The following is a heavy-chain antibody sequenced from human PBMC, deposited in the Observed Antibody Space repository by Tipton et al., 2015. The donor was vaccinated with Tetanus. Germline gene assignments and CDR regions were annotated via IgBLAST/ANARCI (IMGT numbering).Heavy chain of an antibody. J-gene: IGHJ5*02. D-gene: IGHD3-3*01. CDR3: ARTATYYDFWSGYLDP. CDR2: INHSGST. V-gene: IGHV4-34*01. CDR1: GGSFSGYY. Sequence: TLSLTCAVYGGSFSGYYWSWIRQPPGKGLEWIGEINHSGSTNYNPSLKSRVTISVDTSKNQFSLKLSSVTAADTAVYYCARTATYYDFWSGYLDPWGQGTLVTVSS.